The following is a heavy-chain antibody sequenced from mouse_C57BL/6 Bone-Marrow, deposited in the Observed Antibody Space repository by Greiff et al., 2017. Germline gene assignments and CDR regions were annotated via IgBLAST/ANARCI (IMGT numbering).Heavy chain of an antibody. V-gene: IGHV1-54*01. CDR3: ARSGTGY. J-gene: IGHJ2*01. D-gene: IGHD3-3*01. CDR1: GYAFTNYL. Sequence: QVQLQQSGAELVRPGTSVKVSCKASGYAFTNYLIEWVKQRPGQGLEWIGVINPGSGGTNYNEKFKGKATLTADKSSSTAYMQLSSLASEDSAVYFCARSGTGYWGQGTTLTVSS. CDR2: INPGSGGT.